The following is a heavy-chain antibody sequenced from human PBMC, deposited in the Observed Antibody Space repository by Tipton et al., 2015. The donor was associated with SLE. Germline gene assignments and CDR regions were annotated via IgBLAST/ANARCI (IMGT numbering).Heavy chain of an antibody. V-gene: IGHV4-34*01. CDR1: DGSFSGYY. Sequence: TLSLTCAVYDGSFSGYYWSWIRQPPGKGLEWIGEINHSGSTNYNPSLKSRVTISVDASKNQFSLKLSSVTAADTAVYYCARRGVLGGYFTPLVYFDLWGRGTLVTVSS. CDR3: ARRGVLGGYFTPLVYFDL. J-gene: IGHJ2*01. CDR2: INHSGST. D-gene: IGHD6-13*01.